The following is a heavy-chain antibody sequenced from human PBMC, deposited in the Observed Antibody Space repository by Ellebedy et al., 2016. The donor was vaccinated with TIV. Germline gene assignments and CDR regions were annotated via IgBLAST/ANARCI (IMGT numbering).Heavy chain of an antibody. CDR1: GGSFRSYC. J-gene: IGHJ4*02. Sequence: MPSATLSLTCAVYGGSFRSYCCLGSRQPPGKRLEWIGEINHSGSTNYNPSLKSRVTISVDTSKNQFSLKLSSVTAADTAVYYCARQGHSSGWYVSEYYFDYWGQGTLVTVSS. CDR3: ARQGHSSGWYVSEYYFDY. V-gene: IGHV4-34*01. D-gene: IGHD6-19*01. CDR2: INHSGST.